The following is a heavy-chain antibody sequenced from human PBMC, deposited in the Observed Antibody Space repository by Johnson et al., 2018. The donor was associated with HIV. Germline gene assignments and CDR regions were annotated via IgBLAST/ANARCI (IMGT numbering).Heavy chain of an antibody. CDR3: ARAYDAFDI. CDR2: ITHDGSNK. CDR1: GFTFSSYA. Sequence: QVQLVESGGGVVQPGRSLRLSCAASGFTFSSYAMHWVRQAPGKGPEWVAVITHDGSNKYYADSVKGRFTISRDNSKNTLYLQMNSLRAEDTAVYYCARAYDAFDIWGQGTMVTVSS. J-gene: IGHJ3*02. V-gene: IGHV3-30*04.